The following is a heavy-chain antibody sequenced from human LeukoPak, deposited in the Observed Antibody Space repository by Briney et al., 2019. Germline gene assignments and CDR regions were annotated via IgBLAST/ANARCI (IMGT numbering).Heavy chain of an antibody. D-gene: IGHD1-20*01. V-gene: IGHV3-21*01. CDR2: ISSTSIYI. CDR1: GFTFSSYS. CDR3: ASSLHYNWNDGSGAFDI. J-gene: IGHJ3*02. Sequence: PGGSLRLSCAASGFTFSSYSMNWVRQAPGKGLEWVSSISSTSIYIYDADSVKGRFTISRDTAKNSLYLQMNSLRAEDTAVYYCASSLHYNWNDGSGAFDIWGQGTMVTVSS.